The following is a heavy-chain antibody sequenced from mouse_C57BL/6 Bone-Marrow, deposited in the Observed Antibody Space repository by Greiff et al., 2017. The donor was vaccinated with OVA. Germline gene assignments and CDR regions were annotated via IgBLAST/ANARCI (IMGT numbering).Heavy chain of an antibody. CDR3: ARFFYYGSSYFDY. V-gene: IGHV5-16*01. Sequence: DVMLVESEGGLVQPGSSMKLSCTASGFTFSDYYMAWVRQVPEKGLEWVANINYDGSSNYYLDSLKSSFIISRDNAKNILYLQMSSLNSEDTATYYCARFFYYGSSYFDYWGQGTTLTVSS. CDR2: INYDGSSN. J-gene: IGHJ2*01. D-gene: IGHD1-1*01. CDR1: GFTFSDYY.